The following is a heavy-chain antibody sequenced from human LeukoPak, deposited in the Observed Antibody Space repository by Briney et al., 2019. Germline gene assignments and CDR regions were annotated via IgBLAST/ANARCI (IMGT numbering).Heavy chain of an antibody. CDR3: AKAGILQASSSGLQYFDL. Sequence: GGPLRLSFAAFGFTFRSYAMSWVRQAPGKALGGFAFFIGSGRRTYSAHPVKGRLTISRDNSKNTLYLQMNSRRADDTAVYHCAKAGILQASSSGLQYFDLWGRGTLVTASS. D-gene: IGHD6-6*01. J-gene: IGHJ2*01. V-gene: IGHV3-23*01. CDR2: FIGSGRRT. CDR1: GFTFRSYA.